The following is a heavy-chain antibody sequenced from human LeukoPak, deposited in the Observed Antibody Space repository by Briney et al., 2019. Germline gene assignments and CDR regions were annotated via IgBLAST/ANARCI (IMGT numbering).Heavy chain of an antibody. Sequence: GASVKVSCKASGNTFTSSGFSWVRQAPGQGLEWMGWISAYNGNTNYAQKLQGRVTMTTDTSTSTAYMELSSLRSEDTAVYYCARADGGNSQEYYFDYWGQGTLVTVSS. CDR3: ARADGGNSQEYYFDY. D-gene: IGHD4-23*01. CDR2: ISAYNGNT. J-gene: IGHJ4*02. V-gene: IGHV1-18*01. CDR1: GNTFTSSG.